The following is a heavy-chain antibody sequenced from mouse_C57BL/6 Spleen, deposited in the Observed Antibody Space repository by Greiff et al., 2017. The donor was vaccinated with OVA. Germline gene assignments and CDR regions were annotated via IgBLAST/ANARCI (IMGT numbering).Heavy chain of an antibody. V-gene: IGHV3-6*01. J-gene: IGHJ1*03. CDR1: GYSITSGFY. Sequence: EVQLQESGPGLVKPSQSLSLTCSVTGYSITSGFYWNWIRQFPGNKLEWMGYISYDGSNNYNPSLKNRISITRDTSKNQFLLKLNSVTTEDTATYYCARDRTTVVATSSYWYFDVWGTGTTVTVSS. D-gene: IGHD1-1*01. CDR3: ARDRTTVVATSSYWYFDV. CDR2: ISYDGSN.